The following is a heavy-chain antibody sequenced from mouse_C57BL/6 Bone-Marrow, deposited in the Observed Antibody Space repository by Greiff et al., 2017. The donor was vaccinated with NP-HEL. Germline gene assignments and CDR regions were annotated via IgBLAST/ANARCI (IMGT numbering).Heavy chain of an antibody. V-gene: IGHV7-3*01. Sequence: EVQGVESGGGLVQPGGSLSLSCAASGFTFTDYYMSWVRQPPGKALEWLGFIRNKANGYTTEYSASVKGRFTISRDNSQSILYLQMNALRAEDSATYYCARSPNYGSSFAYWGQGTLVTVSA. J-gene: IGHJ3*01. CDR2: IRNKANGYTT. CDR3: ARSPNYGSSFAY. D-gene: IGHD1-1*01. CDR1: GFTFTDYY.